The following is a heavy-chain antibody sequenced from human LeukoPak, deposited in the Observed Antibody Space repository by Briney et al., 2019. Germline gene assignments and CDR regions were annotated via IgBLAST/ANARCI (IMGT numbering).Heavy chain of an antibody. V-gene: IGHV4-4*07. CDR2: IYTTGST. Sequence: SETLSLTCSVSXGSTISYLWSWIRQPAGKGLDWIGRIYTTGSTDYNPSLMSRVTMSVDTSKNQFSLKLRSVTAADTAVYYCAKGDYYDPKFDYWGQGTLVTVSS. D-gene: IGHD3-22*01. J-gene: IGHJ4*02. CDR3: AKGDYYDPKFDY. CDR1: XGSTISYL.